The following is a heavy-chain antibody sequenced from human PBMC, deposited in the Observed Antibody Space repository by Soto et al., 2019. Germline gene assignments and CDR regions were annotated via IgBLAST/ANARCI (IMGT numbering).Heavy chain of an antibody. Sequence: EVQLVESGGGLVQPGRSLRLSCAASGFTFDDYAMHWVRQAPGKGLEWVSGISWNSGSIGYADSVKGRFTISRDNAKNSLYLQMNSLRAEDTALYYCAKARRDGRSYLVGIPDYWGQGTLVTVSS. CDR1: GFTFDDYA. D-gene: IGHD3-9*01. J-gene: IGHJ4*02. CDR2: ISWNSGSI. CDR3: AKARRDGRSYLVGIPDY. V-gene: IGHV3-9*01.